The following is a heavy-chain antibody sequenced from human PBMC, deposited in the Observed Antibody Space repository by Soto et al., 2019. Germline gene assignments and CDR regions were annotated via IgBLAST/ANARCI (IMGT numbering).Heavy chain of an antibody. D-gene: IGHD2-15*01. V-gene: IGHV4-31*03. CDR2: IYYSGST. J-gene: IGHJ5*02. Sequence: SETLSLTCTVSGGSISSGGYYWSWIRQHPGKGLEWIGYIYYSGSTYYNPSLKSRVTISVDTSKNQSSLKLSSVTAADTAVYYCARGRYCSGGSCYPNWFDPWGQGTLVTVSS. CDR1: GGSISSGGYY. CDR3: ARGRYCSGGSCYPNWFDP.